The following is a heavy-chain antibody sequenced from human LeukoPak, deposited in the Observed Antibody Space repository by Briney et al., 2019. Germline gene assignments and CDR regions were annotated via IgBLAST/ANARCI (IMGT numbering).Heavy chain of an antibody. CDR2: ISSSSTFI. J-gene: IGHJ4*02. V-gene: IGHV3-21*01. CDR3: ASYLVGAKRSFDY. Sequence: GGSLILSCAASGFTFSSYSMNWVRQASGKGLEWVSSISSSSTFIYYADSLKGRFTISRDNAKNSLYLQMNSLRAEDTAVYYCASYLVGAKRSFDYWGQGTLVTVSS. CDR1: GFTFSSYS. D-gene: IGHD1-26*01.